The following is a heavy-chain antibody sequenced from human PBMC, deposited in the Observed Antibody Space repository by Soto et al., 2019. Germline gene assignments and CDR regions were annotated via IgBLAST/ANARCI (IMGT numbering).Heavy chain of an antibody. V-gene: IGHV4-59*01. CDR2: IYYSGST. Sequence: SENLSLTCTVSGGSISSYYWSWIRQPPGKGLEWIGYIYYSGSTNHNPSLKSRVTISVDTSKNQFSLKLSSVTAADTAVYYCARERGDDYGDSGHDAYDIWGQGTMDIVSS. CDR3: ARERGDDYGDSGHDAYDI. CDR1: GGSISSYY. J-gene: IGHJ3*02. D-gene: IGHD4-17*01.